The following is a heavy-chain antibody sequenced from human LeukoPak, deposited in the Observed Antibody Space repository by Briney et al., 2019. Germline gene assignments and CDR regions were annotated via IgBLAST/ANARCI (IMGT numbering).Heavy chain of an antibody. CDR1: GFTFSSYA. J-gene: IGHJ3*02. Sequence: PGGSLRLSCAASGFTFSSYAMSWVRQAPGKGVEWVSAISGSGASTYYADSVKGRFTISRDNSKNTLYVQMNRLRAEDTAVYYCAKSQFGGVFDGFDIWGQGTMVTVSS. CDR2: ISGSGAST. CDR3: AKSQFGGVFDGFDI. D-gene: IGHD3-16*01. V-gene: IGHV3-23*01.